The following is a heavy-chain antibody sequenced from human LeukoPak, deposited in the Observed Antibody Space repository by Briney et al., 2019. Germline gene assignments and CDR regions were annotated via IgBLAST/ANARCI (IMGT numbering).Heavy chain of an antibody. CDR3: ARGTRQQLKYKNLNWFDP. CDR1: GGSITGSY. V-gene: IGHV4-59*01. J-gene: IGHJ5*02. D-gene: IGHD6-13*01. Sequence: SETLSLTCTVSGGSITGSYWSWLRQPPGKGLEYIGYIYYSGSTNYNPSLKSRVTISVDTSKNQFSLKLSSVTAADTAVYYCARGTRQQLKYKNLNWFDPWGQGTLVTVSS. CDR2: IYYSGST.